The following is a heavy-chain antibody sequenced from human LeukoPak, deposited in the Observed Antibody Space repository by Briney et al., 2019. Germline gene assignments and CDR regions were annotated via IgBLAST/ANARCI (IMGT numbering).Heavy chain of an antibody. CDR1: GGSISSSSYY. D-gene: IGHD3-3*01. CDR3: ARHPNYDFWSLEYYYGMDV. V-gene: IGHV4-39*01. J-gene: IGHJ6*02. Sequence: SETLSLTCTVSGGSISSSSYYWGWIRQPPGTGLEWIGSIYYSGSTYYNPSLKSRVTISVDTSKNQFSLKLSSVTAADTAVYYCARHPNYDFWSLEYYYGMDVWGQGTTVTVSS. CDR2: IYYSGST.